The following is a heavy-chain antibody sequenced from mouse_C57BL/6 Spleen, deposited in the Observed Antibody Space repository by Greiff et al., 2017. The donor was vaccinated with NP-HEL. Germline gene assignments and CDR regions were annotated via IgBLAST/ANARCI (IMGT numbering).Heavy chain of an antibody. J-gene: IGHJ2*01. CDR1: GYTFTSYW. CDR2: IDPSDSYT. D-gene: IGHD1-1*01. V-gene: IGHV1-69*01. Sequence: QVQLQQPGAELVMPGASVKLSCKASGYTFTSYWMHWVKQRPGQGLEWIGEIDPSDSYTNYNQKFKGKSTLTVDKSSSTAYMQLSSLTSEDSAVDYCAVITTVVATPFFDYWGQGTTLTVSS. CDR3: AVITTVVATPFFDY.